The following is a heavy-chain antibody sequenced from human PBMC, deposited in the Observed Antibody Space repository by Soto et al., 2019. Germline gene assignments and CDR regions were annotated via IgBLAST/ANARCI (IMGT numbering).Heavy chain of an antibody. CDR1: CGSIISYY. CDR2: IYYSGTT. D-gene: IGHD2-21*02. J-gene: IGHJ3*02. CDR3: ASTHIAVVTDAFDI. Sequence: PSETLSLTCTFSCGSIISYYWSWIRQPPGKGLEWIGYIYYSGTTNYNPSLKSRVTISVDTSKNQFSLKLSSVTAADTAVYYCASTHIAVVTDAFDIWGQGTMVTVSS. V-gene: IGHV4-59*01.